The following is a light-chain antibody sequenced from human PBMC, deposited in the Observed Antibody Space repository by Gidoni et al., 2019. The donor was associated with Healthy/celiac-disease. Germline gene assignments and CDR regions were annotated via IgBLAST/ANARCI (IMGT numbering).Light chain of an antibody. CDR2: KAS. V-gene: IGKV1-5*03. CDR3: QQYNSYPWX. Sequence: DIQMTQSPSTLSASVGDRVTITCRASQSISSWLAWYQQKPGKAPKLLIYKASSLESGVPSRFSGSGSGTEFTLTISSLQPDDFATYYCQQYNSYPWXCXKGTKVEIK. J-gene: IGKJ1*01. CDR1: QSISSW.